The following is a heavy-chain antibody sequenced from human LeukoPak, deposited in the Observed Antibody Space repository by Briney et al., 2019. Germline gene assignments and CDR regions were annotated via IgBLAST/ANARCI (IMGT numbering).Heavy chain of an antibody. CDR3: AKDAQRGFDYSNSLEY. CDR2: IWSDKSNR. CDR1: GFIFNHHA. J-gene: IGHJ4*02. V-gene: IGHV3-33*06. D-gene: IGHD4-11*01. Sequence: GGSLRLSCAASGFIFNHHAMHWVRQAPGKGLERVAGIWSDKSNRFYADSVRGRFTISRDDSRKTVYLQMERMTAEDTAIYYCAKDAQRGFDYSNSLEYWGQGALVTVAS.